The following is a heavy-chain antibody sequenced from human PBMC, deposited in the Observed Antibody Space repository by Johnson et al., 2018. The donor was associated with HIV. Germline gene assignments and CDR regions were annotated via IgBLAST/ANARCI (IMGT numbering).Heavy chain of an antibody. Sequence: VQLVESGGGLVQPGGSLRLSCAASGFTFSSYWMSWVRQAPGKGLDWVANIKQDGGEKYYVDSVKGRFTISRDNAKNSLYLQMNSLRAEDTAVYYCASTSSGWFYAFDIWGQGTMVTVSS. J-gene: IGHJ3*02. V-gene: IGHV3-7*05. D-gene: IGHD6-19*01. CDR1: GFTFSSYW. CDR3: ASTSSGWFYAFDI. CDR2: IKQDGGEK.